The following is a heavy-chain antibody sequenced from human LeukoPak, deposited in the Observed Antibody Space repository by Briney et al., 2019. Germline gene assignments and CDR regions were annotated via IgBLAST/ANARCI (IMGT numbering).Heavy chain of an antibody. V-gene: IGHV4-39*07. D-gene: IGHD6-19*01. CDR3: ASVRPGYSSGWYVPPPYYYYYYMDV. J-gene: IGHJ6*03. Sequence: NTSETLSLTCTVSGGSISSSSYYWGWIRQPPGKGLEWIGSIYYSGSTYYNPSLKSRVTISVDTSKNQFSLKLSSVTAADTAVYYCASVRPGYSSGWYVPPPYYYYYYMDVWGKGTTVTVSS. CDR2: IYYSGST. CDR1: GGSISSSSYY.